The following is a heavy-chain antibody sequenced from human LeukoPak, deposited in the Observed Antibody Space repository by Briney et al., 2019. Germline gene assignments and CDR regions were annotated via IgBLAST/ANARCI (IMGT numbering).Heavy chain of an antibody. D-gene: IGHD1-7*01. Sequence: PGGSLRLSCAASGFTFSSYCMSWVRQAPGKGLEWVASINYSGSTKYYADSVKSRVTISRDKAKSQLYLKMSSLTAEDTAVYYCARDWTYSCNYLFDYWGQGTLVTVSS. J-gene: IGHJ4*02. CDR2: INYSGSTK. CDR1: GFTFSSYC. CDR3: ARDWTYSCNYLFDY. V-gene: IGHV3-21*01.